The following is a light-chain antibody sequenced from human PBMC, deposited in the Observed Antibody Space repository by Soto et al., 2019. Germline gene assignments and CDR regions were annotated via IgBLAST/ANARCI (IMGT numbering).Light chain of an antibody. CDR3: QQYNSYPFT. V-gene: IGKV1-5*03. J-gene: IGKJ3*01. Sequence: DIPMTQSPSTLSASVGDRVTITCRASQSISSWLAWYQQKPGKAPKLLIYKASSLESGVPSRFSGSGSGTEFTLTISSLQPDDFETYYCQQYNSYPFTFGPGTKVYIK. CDR1: QSISSW. CDR2: KAS.